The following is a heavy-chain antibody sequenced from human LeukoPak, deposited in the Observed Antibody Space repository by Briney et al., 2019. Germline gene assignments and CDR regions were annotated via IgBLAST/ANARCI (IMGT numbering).Heavy chain of an antibody. Sequence: ASVKVSCKASGYTFTGYYMHWVRQAPGQGLEWMGWINPDSGGTNYAQKFQGRVTMTRDTSISTANMELSRLRSDDTAVYYCARYCTRTGCYFNSFDYWGQGTLVIVSS. J-gene: IGHJ4*02. V-gene: IGHV1-2*02. CDR1: GYTFTGYY. D-gene: IGHD2-2*01. CDR2: INPDSGGT. CDR3: ARYCTRTGCYFNSFDY.